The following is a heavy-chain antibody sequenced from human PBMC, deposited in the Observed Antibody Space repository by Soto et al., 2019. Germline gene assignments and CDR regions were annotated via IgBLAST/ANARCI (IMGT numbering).Heavy chain of an antibody. J-gene: IGHJ6*04. D-gene: IGHD3-10*01. CDR3: ARGWFGPDV. CDR2: IDNAGTDS. V-gene: IGHV3-74*01. CDR1: GFTLSGRS. Sequence: EVQLVESGGGLVQPGGSLRLSCAASGFTLSGRSMHWVRQAPGTGLVWVSGIDNAGTDSTYADSVKGRFTSSRDNAKNMLYLQMNSVRGEDTAVYYCARGWFGPDVWGKGTRVTVSS.